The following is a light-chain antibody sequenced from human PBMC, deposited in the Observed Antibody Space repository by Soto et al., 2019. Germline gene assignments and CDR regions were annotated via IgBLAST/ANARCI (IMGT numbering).Light chain of an antibody. CDR3: QHYNSYSEA. CDR1: QSISTW. V-gene: IGKV1-5*03. CDR2: KAS. J-gene: IGKJ1*01. Sequence: EIEMTRAASAMSAYLGGRGIITCRASQSISTWLAWYQQKPGKAPKLLIYKASTLKSGVPSRFSGSGSGTEFTLTISSLQPDDFATYYCQHYNSYSEAFGQGTKVDI.